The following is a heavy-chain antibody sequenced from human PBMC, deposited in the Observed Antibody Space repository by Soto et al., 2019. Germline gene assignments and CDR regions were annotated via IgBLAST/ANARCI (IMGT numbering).Heavy chain of an antibody. J-gene: IGHJ6*02. CDR1: GFTFRSYT. Sequence: VGSLRLSCAASGFTFRSYTMDWVRQAPGKGLEWVSSISSSSSDIYYADSVKGRFTVSRDNAKNSLYLQMNSLKAEDTAVYYCASLVAAPSSFSSYYYGMDVWGQGTTVTVSS. V-gene: IGHV3-21*01. D-gene: IGHD6-6*01. CDR2: ISSSSSDI. CDR3: ASLVAAPSSFSSYYYGMDV.